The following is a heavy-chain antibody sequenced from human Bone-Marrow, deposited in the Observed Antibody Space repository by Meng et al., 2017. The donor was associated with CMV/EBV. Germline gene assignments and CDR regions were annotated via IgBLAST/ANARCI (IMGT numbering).Heavy chain of an antibody. CDR3: ARGGGDY. CDR1: GYFFSDHF. J-gene: IGHJ4*02. CDR2: IKPNSGNT. V-gene: IGHV1-2*02. D-gene: IGHD3-10*01. Sequence: ASVKVSCKASGYFFSDHFMHWVRQSPGQGLEWMGWIKPNSGNTNYAQKFQGRVTMTRDTSISTAYMELSRLRSDDTAVYYCARGGGDYWGQGTLVTVSS.